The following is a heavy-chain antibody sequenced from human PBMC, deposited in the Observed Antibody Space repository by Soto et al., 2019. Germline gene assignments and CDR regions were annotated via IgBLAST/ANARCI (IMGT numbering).Heavy chain of an antibody. CDR1: GGSFSGYY. D-gene: IGHD3-9*01. CDR2: INHSGST. V-gene: IGHV4-34*01. J-gene: IGHJ4*02. Sequence: PSDTLSLTCAVYGGSFSGYYWSWIRQPPGKGLEWIGEINHSGSTNYNPSLKSRVTISVDTSKNQFSLKLSSVTAADTAVYYCARGRTPHYDILTGYYESDYWAQGAVVPVPS. CDR3: ARGRTPHYDILTGYYESDY.